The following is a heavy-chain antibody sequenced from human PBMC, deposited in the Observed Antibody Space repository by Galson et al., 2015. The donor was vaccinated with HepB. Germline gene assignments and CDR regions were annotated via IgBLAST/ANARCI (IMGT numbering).Heavy chain of an antibody. J-gene: IGHJ4*02. V-gene: IGHV1-2*02. D-gene: IGHD6-19*01. CDR2: INPNSGST. CDR3: ARELTRRWLPGVFGA. Sequence: SVTVSCKASGYTFTGYYIHWVRQAPGQGLEWMAWINPNSGSTNYAQNFEGRVTVSRDTSVTTAYMEVSSLTSDDTAVYYCARELTRRWLPGVFGAWGQGTVVTVSS. CDR1: GYTFTGYY.